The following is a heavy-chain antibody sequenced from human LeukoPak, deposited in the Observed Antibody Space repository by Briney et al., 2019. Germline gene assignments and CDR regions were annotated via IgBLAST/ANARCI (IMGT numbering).Heavy chain of an antibody. D-gene: IGHD3-3*01. V-gene: IGHV3-30*03. CDR2: ISYDGSNK. CDR1: GFTFSSYG. CDR3: ARGGGTIFGVLITIGDYMDV. J-gene: IGHJ6*03. Sequence: GGSLRLSCAASGFTFSSYGMHWVRQAPGKGLEWVAVISYDGSNKYYADSVKGRFTLSRDSSKNTLYLQMNSLRAEDTALYYCARGGGTIFGVLITIGDYMDVWGKGTTVTVSS.